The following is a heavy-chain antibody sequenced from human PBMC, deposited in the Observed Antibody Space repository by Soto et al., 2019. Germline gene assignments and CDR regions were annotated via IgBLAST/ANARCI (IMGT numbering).Heavy chain of an antibody. D-gene: IGHD6-13*01. CDR2: IYYTGTT. Sequence: QVPLQESGPGLVKPSETLSLTCIVSGGSLSPYYWSWIRQSPGKGLEWVGSIYYTGTTDYNPSLKSRVTISIATSANKVSLEMTSVTAADTAVYYCARDRRGSSWPRVDYWGQGKLVTVSS. V-gene: IGHV4-59*01. CDR3: ARDRRGSSWPRVDY. CDR1: GGSLSPYY. J-gene: IGHJ4*02.